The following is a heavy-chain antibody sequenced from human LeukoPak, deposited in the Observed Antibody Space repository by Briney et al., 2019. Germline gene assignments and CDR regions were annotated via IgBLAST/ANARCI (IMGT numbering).Heavy chain of an antibody. Sequence: GGSLRLSCGASGFILSSFWMSWVRQAPGKGLEWVASIKGGASETYYVDSVKGRFTISRDNAQSSLYLQMNSLRAEDTAVYYCARDPYSSSWSYGMDVWGQGTAVTVSS. D-gene: IGHD6-13*01. CDR2: IKGGASET. CDR1: GFILSSFW. CDR3: ARDPYSSSWSYGMDV. V-gene: IGHV3-7*05. J-gene: IGHJ6*02.